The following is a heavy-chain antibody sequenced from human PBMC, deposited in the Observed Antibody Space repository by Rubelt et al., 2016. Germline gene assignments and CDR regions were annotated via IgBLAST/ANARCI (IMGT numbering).Heavy chain of an antibody. CDR3: ARHTGYNYAQWDY. CDR2: IYPGDSKT. D-gene: IGHD5-18*01. V-gene: IGHV5-51*01. CDR1: GYTFTNYY. J-gene: IGHJ4*02. Sequence: EVQLVQSGAEVKQPGESLKIPCKGSGYTFTNYYIAWVRQMPGKGLEWMGLIYPGDSKTICSPSLQGQVTTAADKSISTAYLQWSRLKASDTAMYYRARHTGYNYAQWDYWGQGTLVTVSS.